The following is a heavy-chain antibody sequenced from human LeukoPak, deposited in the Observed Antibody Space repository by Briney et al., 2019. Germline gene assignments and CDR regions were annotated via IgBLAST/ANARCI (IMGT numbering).Heavy chain of an antibody. CDR2: ISAYNGNT. CDR3: ARDGVVVVAAEMGFDP. CDR1: GYTFTSYG. D-gene: IGHD2-15*01. V-gene: IGHV1-18*01. Sequence: ASVKVSCKASGYTFTSYGISWVRQAPGQGLEWMGWISAYNGNTNYAQKLQGRLTMTTDTSTSTAYMELRSLRSDDTAVYYCARDGVVVVAAEMGFDPWGQGTLVTVSS. J-gene: IGHJ5*02.